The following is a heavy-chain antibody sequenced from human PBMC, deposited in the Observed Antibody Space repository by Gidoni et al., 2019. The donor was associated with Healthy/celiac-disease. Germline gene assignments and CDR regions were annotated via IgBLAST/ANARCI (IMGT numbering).Heavy chain of an antibody. D-gene: IGHD6-13*01. CDR3: ARDRLVYSSSWAPPIYYYYGMDV. V-gene: IGHV1-69*06. CDR1: GGTFSSYA. Sequence: QVQLVQSGAEVKKPGSSVKVSCKASGGTFSSYAISWVRPAPGQGLEWMGGIIPSFGTANYAQKFQGRVTITADKSTSTAYMELSSLRSEDTAVYYCARDRLVYSSSWAPPIYYYYGMDVWGQGTTVTVSS. CDR2: IIPSFGTA. J-gene: IGHJ6*02.